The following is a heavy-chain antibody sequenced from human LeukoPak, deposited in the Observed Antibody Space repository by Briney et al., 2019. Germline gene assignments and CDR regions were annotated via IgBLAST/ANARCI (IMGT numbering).Heavy chain of an antibody. CDR3: ARGGLGADNWFDP. CDR2: INPNSGGT. Sequence: ASVKVSCKASGYTFTGYYMHWVRQAPGQGLEWMGWINPNSGGTNYAQKFQGRVTMTRDTFISTAYMELSRLRSDDTAVYYCARGGLGADNWFDPWGQGTLVTVSS. D-gene: IGHD1-26*01. CDR1: GYTFTGYY. J-gene: IGHJ5*02. V-gene: IGHV1-2*02.